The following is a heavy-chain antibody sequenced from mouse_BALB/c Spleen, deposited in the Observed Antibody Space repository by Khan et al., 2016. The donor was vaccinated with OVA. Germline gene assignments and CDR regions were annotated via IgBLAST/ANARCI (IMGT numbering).Heavy chain of an antibody. J-gene: IGHJ4*01. CDR1: GYTFTSYS. V-gene: IGHV1-4*01. Sequence: QVRLQQSGAELARPGASVKMSCKASGYTFTSYSMHWLKQRPGQGLEWIGYINPSSGNTNYNQKFKDKATMTADKSSSTAYMQLSSLTSEDSAVYSCAKKFSYCDSSRYVMGYWGQGTSVTVSS. CDR2: INPSSGNT. D-gene: IGHD1-1*01. CDR3: AKKFSYCDSSRYVMGY.